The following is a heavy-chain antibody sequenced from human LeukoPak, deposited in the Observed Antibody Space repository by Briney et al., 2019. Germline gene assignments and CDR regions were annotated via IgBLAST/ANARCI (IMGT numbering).Heavy chain of an antibody. CDR3: ASGAYCGGDCYSGAFDI. J-gene: IGHJ3*02. Sequence: GESLKISCKGSGYSFTNYWIGWVRQMPGKGLEWMGIIYPGDSDTRYSPSFQGQVTISADKSISTAYLQWRSLKASDIAMYYCASGAYCGGDCYSGAFDIWGQGTMVTVSS. CDR1: GYSFTNYW. CDR2: IYPGDSDT. D-gene: IGHD2-21*02. V-gene: IGHV5-51*01.